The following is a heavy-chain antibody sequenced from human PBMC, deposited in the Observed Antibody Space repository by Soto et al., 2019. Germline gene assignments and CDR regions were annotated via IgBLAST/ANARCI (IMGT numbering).Heavy chain of an antibody. Sequence: ASVKVSCKASGYTFTSYAMHWVRQAPGQGLEWMGIINPSGGSTSYAQKFQGRVTMTRDTSTSTVYMELSSLRSEDTAVYYCAKNGWRWWTTEGYYYYGMDVWAQGTRVTVS. V-gene: IGHV1-46*01. CDR2: INPSGGST. D-gene: IGHD4-17*01. J-gene: IGHJ6*02. CDR3: AKNGWRWWTTEGYYYYGMDV. CDR1: GYTFTSYA.